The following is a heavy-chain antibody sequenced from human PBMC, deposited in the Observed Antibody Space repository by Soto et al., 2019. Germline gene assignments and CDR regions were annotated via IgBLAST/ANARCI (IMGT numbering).Heavy chain of an antibody. D-gene: IGHD1-20*01. V-gene: IGHV4-31*03. CDR2: IYYSGST. Sequence: NPSETLSLTCTVSGGSISSGGYYWSWIRQHPGKGLEWIGYIYYSGSTYYNPSLKSRVTISVDTSKNQFSLKLSSVTAADTAVYYCARAFVGITGTPQNFDYWGQGTLVTVSS. J-gene: IGHJ4*02. CDR1: GGSISSGGYY. CDR3: ARAFVGITGTPQNFDY.